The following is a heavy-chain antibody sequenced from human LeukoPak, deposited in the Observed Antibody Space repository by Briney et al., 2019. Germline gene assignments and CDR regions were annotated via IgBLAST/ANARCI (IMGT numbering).Heavy chain of an antibody. CDR1: GYSFTSYW. J-gene: IGHJ5*02. Sequence: GESLKISCKGSGYSFTSYWISWVRQMPGKGLEWMGRIDPSDSYTNYSPSFQGHVTISADKSISTAYLQWSSLKASDTAMYYCARQPMGWNWFDPWGQGTLVTVSS. CDR2: IDPSDSYT. CDR3: ARQPMGWNWFDP. D-gene: IGHD3-10*01. V-gene: IGHV5-10-1*01.